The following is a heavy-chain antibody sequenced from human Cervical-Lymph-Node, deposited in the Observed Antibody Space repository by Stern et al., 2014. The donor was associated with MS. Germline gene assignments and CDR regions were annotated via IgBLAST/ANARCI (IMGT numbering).Heavy chain of an antibody. V-gene: IGHV3-74*02. CDR1: GFTFSSYW. D-gene: IGHD6-13*01. CDR3: ARVGASSWRT. Sequence: EVQLVESGGGLVQPGGSLRLSCAASGFTFSSYWMHWVRQAPGKGLVWVSRINSDGTITNYADSVKGRFTISRDNAKNTLYLQMSSLRAEDTALYYCARVGASSWRTGGQGTLVTVSS. CDR2: INSDGTIT. J-gene: IGHJ4*02.